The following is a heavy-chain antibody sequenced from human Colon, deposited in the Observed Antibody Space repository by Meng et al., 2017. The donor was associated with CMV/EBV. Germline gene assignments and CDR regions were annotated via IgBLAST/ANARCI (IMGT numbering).Heavy chain of an antibody. Sequence: GESLKISCAASGFTFSDYYMNWVRQAPGKGLEWVSSISSSSTIYYADSVKGRFTISRDNAKNSLYLQMNSLRAEDTAVYYCARGPGTYSSGWPPGPWGQGTLVTVSS. V-gene: IGHV3-69-1*01. D-gene: IGHD6-19*01. J-gene: IGHJ5*02. CDR2: ISSSSTI. CDR1: GFTFSDYY. CDR3: ARGPGTYSSGWPPGP.